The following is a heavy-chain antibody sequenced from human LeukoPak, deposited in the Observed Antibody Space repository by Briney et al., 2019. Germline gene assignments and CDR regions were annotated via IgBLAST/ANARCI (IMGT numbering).Heavy chain of an antibody. CDR1: DFTFSSHW. CDR2: LSGDGGTT. D-gene: IGHD6-13*01. Sequence: GGSLRLSCAASDFTFSSHWMYWVRQAPGKGLVWVARLSGDGGTTRHADSVKGRFTISRDNAKNTLYLQMNCLGVEDTALYYCARGIASSRSVAIDLWGQGTPVAVSS. V-gene: IGHV3-74*01. J-gene: IGHJ4*02. CDR3: ARGIASSRSVAIDL.